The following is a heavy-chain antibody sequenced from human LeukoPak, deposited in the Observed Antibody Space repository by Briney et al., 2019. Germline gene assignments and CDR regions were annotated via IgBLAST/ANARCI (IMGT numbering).Heavy chain of an antibody. Sequence: PGGSLRLSCAASGFTFSSYGMHWVRQAPGKGLEWVAVISYDGNNKYYADSVKGRFTISRDNSENTLYLQMNSLRAEDTAVYYCAKGRLRIVATALGYWGQGTLVTVSS. V-gene: IGHV3-30*18. J-gene: IGHJ4*02. CDR1: GFTFSSYG. D-gene: IGHD5-12*01. CDR2: ISYDGNNK. CDR3: AKGRLRIVATALGY.